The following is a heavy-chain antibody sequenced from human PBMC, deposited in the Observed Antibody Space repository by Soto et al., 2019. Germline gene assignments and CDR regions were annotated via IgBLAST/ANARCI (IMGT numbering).Heavy chain of an antibody. V-gene: IGHV1-69*01. J-gene: IGHJ5*02. CDR3: ARVTMVRGVIPNWFDP. Sequence: QVQLVQSGAEVNKPGSSVKVSCKASGGTFSSYAISWVRQAPGQGLEWMGGIIPIFGTANYAQKFQGRVTITADESTSTAYMELSSLRSEDTAVYYCARVTMVRGVIPNWFDPWGQGTLVTVSS. CDR2: IIPIFGTA. D-gene: IGHD3-10*01. CDR1: GGTFSSYA.